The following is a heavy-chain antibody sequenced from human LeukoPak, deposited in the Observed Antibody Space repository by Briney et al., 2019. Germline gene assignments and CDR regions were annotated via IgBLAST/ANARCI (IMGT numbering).Heavy chain of an antibody. J-gene: IGHJ6*03. V-gene: IGHV3-30*02. Sequence: PGGSLRLSCAASGFNFNDYGMSWVRQVPGKGLEWVAFIRYDGSNKYYADSVKGRFTISRDNSKNTLYLQMNSLRAEDTAVYYSAGTLRFDYYYYMDVWGKGTTVTVSS. CDR3: AGTLRFDYYYYMDV. CDR1: GFNFNDYG. CDR2: IRYDGSNK. D-gene: IGHD6-13*01.